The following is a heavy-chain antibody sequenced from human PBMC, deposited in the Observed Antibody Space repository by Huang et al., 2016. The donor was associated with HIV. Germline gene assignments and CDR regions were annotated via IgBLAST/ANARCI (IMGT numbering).Heavy chain of an antibody. CDR3: ARAPATHSVFFY. CDR1: GDAIRSGGYY. D-gene: IGHD3-3*01. V-gene: IGHV4-30-4*08. J-gene: IGHJ4*02. CDR2: IDYRGSS. Sequence: QVQLQESGPGLVKPSQTLSLTCTVAGDAIRSGGYYWTWIRQSPAKGLGWIGYIDYRGSSDYNPALKGRVSISIDAFKNRVALKLKSVTVADTAVYYCARAPATHSVFFYWGQGTLVTVSA.